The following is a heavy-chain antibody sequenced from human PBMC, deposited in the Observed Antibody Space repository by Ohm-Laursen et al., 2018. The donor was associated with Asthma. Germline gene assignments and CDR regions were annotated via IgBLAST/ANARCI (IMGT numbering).Heavy chain of an antibody. J-gene: IGHJ4*02. Sequence: GFTFSSYSMNWVRQAPGKGLEWIAEISHSGAASFNPSLTSRVTISLDKSKTHFSLELTSVTAADTAVYYCARSIGWYSLDLWGQGTLVTVSS. CDR3: ARSIGWYSLDL. CDR2: ISHSGAA. D-gene: IGHD6-19*01. V-gene: IGHV4/OR15-8*01. CDR1: GFTFSSYS.